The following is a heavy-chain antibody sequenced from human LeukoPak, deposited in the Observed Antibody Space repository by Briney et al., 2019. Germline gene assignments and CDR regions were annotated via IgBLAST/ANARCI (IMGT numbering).Heavy chain of an antibody. CDR2: ISSSGSTI. V-gene: IGHV3-11*04. Sequence: GGSLRLSCAASGFTFSDYYMSWIRQASGKGLEWVSYISSSGSTIYYADSVKGRFTISRDNAKNSLYLQMNSLRAEDTAVYYCARVKDNYYYYMDVWGKGTTVTVSS. CDR1: GFTFSDYY. D-gene: IGHD2-15*01. CDR3: ARVKDNYYYYMDV. J-gene: IGHJ6*03.